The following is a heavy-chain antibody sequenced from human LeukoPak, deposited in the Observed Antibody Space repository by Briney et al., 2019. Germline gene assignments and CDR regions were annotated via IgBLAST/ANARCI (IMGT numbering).Heavy chain of an antibody. J-gene: IGHJ4*02. CDR1: GGSISSSSYY. CDR3: ARDRYYYASSGYSQLFDY. Sequence: SETLSLTCTVSGGSISSSSYYWGWIRQPPGKGLEWIGSIYYSGSTYYNPSLKSRVTISVDTSKNQFSLKLSSVTAADTAVYYCARDRYYYASSGYSQLFDYWGQGTLVTVSS. V-gene: IGHV4-39*07. CDR2: IYYSGST. D-gene: IGHD3-22*01.